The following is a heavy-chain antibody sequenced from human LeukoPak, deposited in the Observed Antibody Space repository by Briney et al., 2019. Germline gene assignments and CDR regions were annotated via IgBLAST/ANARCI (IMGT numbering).Heavy chain of an antibody. CDR1: GGSISSYC. CDR2: IYNSRYT. CDR3: ARRVAGAPFDY. J-gene: IGHJ4*02. Sequence: SETLSLTCTVSGGSISSYCWSWIRQPPGKGLEWVGYIYNSRYTNYNPSLKSRVTISVDTSKNQFSLNLSSVTAADTAVYYCARRVAGAPFDYWGQGALVTVSS. D-gene: IGHD6-13*01. V-gene: IGHV4-59*01.